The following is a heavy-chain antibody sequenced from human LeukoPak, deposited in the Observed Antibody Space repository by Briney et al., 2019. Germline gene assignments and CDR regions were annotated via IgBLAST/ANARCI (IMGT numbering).Heavy chain of an antibody. CDR2: IRHDGSTK. Sequence: GSLRLSCVGSGLTFSGFELNWVRQAPGKGLEWVSYIRHDGSTKTYADSVKGRFTISRDDAENSLYLQMNSLRAEDTAIYYCARRFRDWGQGILVTVSS. D-gene: IGHD5-24*01. CDR1: GLTFSGFE. V-gene: IGHV3-48*03. CDR3: ARRFRD. J-gene: IGHJ4*02.